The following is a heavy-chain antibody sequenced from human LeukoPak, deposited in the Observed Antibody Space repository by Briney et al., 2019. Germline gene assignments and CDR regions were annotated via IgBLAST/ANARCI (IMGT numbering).Heavy chain of an antibody. D-gene: IGHD3-10*01. J-gene: IGHJ5*02. V-gene: IGHV3-30*07. CDR3: ARAITMVRGVIRNNWFDP. CDR2: ASSDEMTT. CDR1: GFTFTDHS. Sequence: GGSLRLSCVASGFTFTDHSMHWVRQPPGKGLEWVAVASSDEMTTFYGDSVKGRFTISRDNAKNSLYLQMNSLRAEDTAVYYCARAITMVRGVIRNNWFDPWGQGTLVTVSS.